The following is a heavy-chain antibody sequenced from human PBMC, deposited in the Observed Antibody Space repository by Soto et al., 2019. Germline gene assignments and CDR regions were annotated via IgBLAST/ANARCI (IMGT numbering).Heavy chain of an antibody. CDR3: ARDGASGWYEVGDY. J-gene: IGHJ4*02. CDR2: ISGYNGNT. D-gene: IGHD6-19*01. CDR1: CYTFTSYG. Sequence: SAKVSFKASCYTFTSYGISWVRQAPGQGLEWMGWISGYNGNTKYAQKLQGRVTMTTDTSTSTAYMELRSLRSDDTAVYYCARDGASGWYEVGDYWGQGTLVTVSS. V-gene: IGHV1-18*01.